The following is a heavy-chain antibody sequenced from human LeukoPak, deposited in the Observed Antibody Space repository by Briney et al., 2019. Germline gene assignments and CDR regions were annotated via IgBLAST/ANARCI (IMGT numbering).Heavy chain of an antibody. CDR2: IYYSGST. J-gene: IGHJ3*02. Sequence: SETLSLTCTDSGGSISSSSYYWGWIRQPPGKGLEWIGTIYYSGSTNYNPSLKSRVTISVDTSKNQFSLKLSSVTAADTAVYYCARHLTTVVTGDAFDIWGQGTMVTVSS. CDR1: GGSISSSSYY. CDR3: ARHLTTVVTGDAFDI. D-gene: IGHD4-23*01. V-gene: IGHV4-39*01.